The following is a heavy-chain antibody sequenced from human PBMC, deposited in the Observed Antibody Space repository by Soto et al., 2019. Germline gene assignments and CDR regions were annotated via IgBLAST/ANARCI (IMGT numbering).Heavy chain of an antibody. CDR2: IGGRGENI. J-gene: IGHJ6*02. CDR1: GFSFNSYA. Sequence: EMHLLESGGGLGQPGGSLRLSCAASGFSFNSYAMSWVRQAPGKGLEWVSVIGGRGENIYYADSVRGRFTISRDNPNNALYLQMNSLRVEDTAVYYCAKAGGLDVWGQGTTVTVSS. CDR3: AKAGGLDV. V-gene: IGHV3-23*01.